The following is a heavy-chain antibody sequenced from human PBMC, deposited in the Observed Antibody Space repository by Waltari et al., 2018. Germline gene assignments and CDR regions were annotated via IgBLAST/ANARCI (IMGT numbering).Heavy chain of an antibody. V-gene: IGHV4-34*01. CDR1: GGSFSGYY. J-gene: IGHJ3*02. CDR3: ARITTVTTGAFDI. D-gene: IGHD4-17*01. Sequence: QVQLQQWGAGLLKPSETLSLTCAVYGGSFSGYYWRWIRQPPGKGLECIGEIKQSGSTNYNPPLKGRVTLSVDTSKNRFSLRLSSVTAADTAVYYCARITTVTTGAFDIWGQGTMVTVSS. CDR2: IKQSGST.